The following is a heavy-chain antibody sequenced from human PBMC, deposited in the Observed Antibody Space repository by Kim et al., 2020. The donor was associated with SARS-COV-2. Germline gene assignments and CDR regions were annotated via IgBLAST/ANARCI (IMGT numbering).Heavy chain of an antibody. D-gene: IGHD3-22*01. J-gene: IGHJ4*02. CDR3: ARDSRRGEWGYYDNGGYSFDY. CDR1: GYTFVNYG. V-gene: IGHV1-18*04. CDR2: ISGNTDNT. Sequence: ASVKVSCKASGYTFVNYGINWVRQAPGQGLEWMGWISGNTDNTKYAQTFQDRVTMTTDTSTSTAYMQLRNLRSDDTAVYSCARDSRRGEWGYYDNGGYSFDYWGQGTLVTVSS.